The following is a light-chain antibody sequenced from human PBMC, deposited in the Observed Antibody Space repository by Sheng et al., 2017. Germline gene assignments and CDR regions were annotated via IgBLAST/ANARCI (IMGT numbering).Light chain of an antibody. CDR2: EVS. J-gene: IGLJ2*01. Sequence: QSALTQPPSASGSPGQSVTISCTGTRNDVGAYNYVSWYQQHPGKAPKLMIYEVSKWSSGVPDRFSGSKSGNTASLTVSGLQADDEAVYYCSSYAGSILFGGGTQLTVL. CDR3: SSYAGSIL. V-gene: IGLV2-8*01. CDR1: RNDVGAYNY.